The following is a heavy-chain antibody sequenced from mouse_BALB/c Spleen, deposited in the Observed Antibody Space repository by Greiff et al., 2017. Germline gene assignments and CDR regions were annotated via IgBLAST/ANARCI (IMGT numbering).Heavy chain of an antibody. CDR3: TRRDYYGFYAMDY. D-gene: IGHD1-2*01. Sequence: QVQLQQPGAELVKPGASVKMSCKASGYTFTSYWMHWVKQRPGQGLEWIGTIDPSDSYTSYKQKFKGKATLTVDTSSSTAYMQLSSLTSEDSAVYYCTRRDYYGFYAMDYWGQGTSVTVSS. V-gene: IGHV1S127*01. CDR2: IDPSDSYT. CDR1: GYTFTSYW. J-gene: IGHJ4*01.